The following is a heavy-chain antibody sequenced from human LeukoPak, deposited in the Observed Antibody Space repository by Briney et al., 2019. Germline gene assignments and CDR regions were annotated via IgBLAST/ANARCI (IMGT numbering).Heavy chain of an antibody. J-gene: IGHJ6*03. V-gene: IGHV3-23*01. CDR2: ISGSGGST. CDR3: AKERSYDFWSGYARTYYMDV. D-gene: IGHD3-3*01. CDR1: GFTFSSYA. Sequence: WGYLRLSCAASGFTFSSYAMSWVCQAPGQGLEWVSAISGSGGSTSYEDSVKGRFTISRDNSTTTLYLQMNSLRAEDTAVYYCAKERSYDFWSGYARTYYMDVWGKGTTVTVSS.